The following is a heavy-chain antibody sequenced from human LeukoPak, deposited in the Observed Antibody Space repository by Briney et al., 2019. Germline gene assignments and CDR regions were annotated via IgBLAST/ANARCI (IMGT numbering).Heavy chain of an antibody. CDR1: GGSISSSSYY. CDR3: ARPNGYSYGPSKPFTY. CDR2: INHSGST. D-gene: IGHD5-18*01. J-gene: IGHJ4*02. Sequence: SETLSLTCTVSGGSISSSSYYWGWIRQPPGKGLEWIGEINHSGSTNYNPSLKSRVTISVDTSKNQFSLKLSSVTAADTAVYYCARPNGYSYGPSKPFTYWGQGTLVTVSS. V-gene: IGHV4-39*07.